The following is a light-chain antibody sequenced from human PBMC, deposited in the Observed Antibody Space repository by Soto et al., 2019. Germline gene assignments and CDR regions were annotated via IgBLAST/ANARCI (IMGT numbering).Light chain of an antibody. V-gene: IGKV1-5*03. CDR3: QHYYSFPRA. J-gene: IGKJ1*01. Sequence: DIQMTQCPSTLSASVGDRVTITCRASQSVNSWLAWYQQKPGKAPNLLIYKASTLESGVPSRFSGSGSGTESTLTISSLQADDFETYYCQHYYSFPRAFGQGTTV. CDR2: KAS. CDR1: QSVNSW.